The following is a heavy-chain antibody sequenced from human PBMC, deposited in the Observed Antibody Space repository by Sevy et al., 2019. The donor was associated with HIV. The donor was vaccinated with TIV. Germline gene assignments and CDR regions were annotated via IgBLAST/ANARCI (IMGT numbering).Heavy chain of an antibody. CDR3: AGENAWGRGYS. J-gene: IGHJ4*02. CDR1: GGSITSLY. Sequence: SETLSLTCTVSGGSITSLYWNWIRQPPGKGLESSANIYYNGHINYNPSLKSRVTLSHDTSKNQFSLRLISVTAADTAMYYCAGENAWGRGYSWGQGTLVTVSS. V-gene: IGHV4-59*08. CDR2: IYYNGHI. D-gene: IGHD1-26*01.